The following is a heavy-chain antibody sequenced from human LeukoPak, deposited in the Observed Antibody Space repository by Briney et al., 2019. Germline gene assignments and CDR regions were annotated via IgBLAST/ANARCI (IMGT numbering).Heavy chain of an antibody. Sequence: GGSLRLSCAASGFTVSSNYMSWVRQAPGEGLEWVSVIYSGGSTYYADSVKGRFTISRDNSKNTLYLQMNSLRAEDTAVYYCARDQWYYDSSGYSWDAFDIWGQGRMVTVSS. J-gene: IGHJ3*02. CDR2: IYSGGST. D-gene: IGHD3-22*01. V-gene: IGHV3-53*01. CDR1: GFTVSSNY. CDR3: ARDQWYYDSSGYSWDAFDI.